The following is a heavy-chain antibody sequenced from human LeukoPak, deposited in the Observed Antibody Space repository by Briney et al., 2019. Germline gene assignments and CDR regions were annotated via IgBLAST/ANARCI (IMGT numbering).Heavy chain of an antibody. CDR3: ARRYLRYFDWLLDQFDY. Sequence: SETLSLTCTVSGGSISSSSYYWGWIRQPPGKGLEWIGSIYYSGSTYYNPSLKSRVTISVDTSKNQFSPKLSSVTAADTAVYYCARRYLRYFDWLLDQFDYWGQGTLVTVSS. CDR1: GGSISSSSYY. CDR2: IYYSGST. J-gene: IGHJ4*02. D-gene: IGHD3-9*01. V-gene: IGHV4-39*01.